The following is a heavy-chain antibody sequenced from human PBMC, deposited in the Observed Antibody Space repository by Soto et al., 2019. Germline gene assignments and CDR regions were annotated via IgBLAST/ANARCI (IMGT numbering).Heavy chain of an antibody. CDR1: GYTFTGYY. Sequence: ASVKVSCKAAGYTFTGYYMHWVRQAPGQGLEGMGWINPNSGGTNYAQKFQGRVTMTRDTSINTAYMELSRLRSDDTAVYYCARGDVAARFLPWGKGTLVTVCS. D-gene: IGHD6-6*01. V-gene: IGHV1-2*02. CDR2: INPNSGGT. J-gene: IGHJ5*02. CDR3: ARGDVAARFLP.